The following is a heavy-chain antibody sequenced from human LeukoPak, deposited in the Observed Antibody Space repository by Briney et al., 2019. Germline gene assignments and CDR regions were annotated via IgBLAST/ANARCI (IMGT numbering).Heavy chain of an antibody. J-gene: IGHJ4*02. V-gene: IGHV4-34*01. Sequence: PSETLSLTCAVYGGSFSGYYWSWIRQPPGKGLEWIGEINHSGSTNYNPSLKSRVTISVDTSKNQFSLKLSSVTAADTAVYYCARLGAGAVRGVIALRPHFDYWGQGTLVTVSS. CDR3: ARLGAGAVRGVIALRPHFDY. CDR1: GGSFSGYY. CDR2: INHSGST. D-gene: IGHD3-10*01.